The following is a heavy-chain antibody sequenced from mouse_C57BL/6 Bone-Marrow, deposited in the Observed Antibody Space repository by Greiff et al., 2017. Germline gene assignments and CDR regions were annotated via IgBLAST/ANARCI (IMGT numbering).Heavy chain of an antibody. D-gene: IGHD1-1*01. CDR3: VKHKDYVRGRDAMDY. CDR1: GFSFNTYA. Sequence: EVQLVESGGGLVQPKGSLTLSCAASGFSFNTYAMNWVRQAPGKGLEWVARIRSKSNNYATSYADSVKDRFTITRDESESMLYLQMNNLKTEDTAMYYCVKHKDYVRGRDAMDYWGQGTSVTVSS. V-gene: IGHV10-1*01. J-gene: IGHJ4*01. CDR2: IRSKSNNYAT.